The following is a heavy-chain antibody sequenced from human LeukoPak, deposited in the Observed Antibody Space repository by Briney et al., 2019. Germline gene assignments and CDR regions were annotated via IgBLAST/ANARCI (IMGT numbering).Heavy chain of an antibody. V-gene: IGHV1-69*10. Sequence: SVKVSCKASGGTFSDFAFSWVRQAPGQGLEWMGGIIPIVDKSDYAQKFQGRVAITADTSTSTVYMEVTSPRSEDTGVYYCARESVVDIATVCFEFWGQGTPVTVSA. J-gene: IGHJ4*02. CDR1: GGTFSDFA. CDR3: ARESVVDIATVCFEF. D-gene: IGHD2-21*01. CDR2: IIPIVDKS.